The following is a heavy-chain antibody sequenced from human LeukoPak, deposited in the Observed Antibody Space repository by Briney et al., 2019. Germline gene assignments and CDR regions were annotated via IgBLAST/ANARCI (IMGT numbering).Heavy chain of an antibody. J-gene: IGHJ4*02. Sequence: EASVKVSCKASGYTFTSYGISWVRQAPGQGLEWMGGIIPIFGTANYAQKFQGRVTITTDESTSTAYMELSSLRSEDTAVYYCASMRLVVVPAAMYFDYWGQGTLVTVSS. D-gene: IGHD2-2*01. CDR2: IIPIFGTA. CDR1: GYTFTSYG. CDR3: ASMRLVVVPAAMYFDY. V-gene: IGHV1-69*05.